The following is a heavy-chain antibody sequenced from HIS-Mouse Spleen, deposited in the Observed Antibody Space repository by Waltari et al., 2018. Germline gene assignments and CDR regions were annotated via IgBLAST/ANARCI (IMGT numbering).Heavy chain of an antibody. D-gene: IGHD6-13*01. V-gene: IGHV4-39*07. CDR2: IYYTGST. Sequence: QLQLQESGPGLVKPSETLSLTCTVAGCPISSSSYDLGWIRQTPGKGLEWIGSIYYTGSTYYNPSLKSRVTISVDTSKNQFSLKLSSVTAADTAVYYCAREIPYSSSWYDWYFDLWGRGTLVTVSS. CDR1: GCPISSSSYD. J-gene: IGHJ2*01. CDR3: AREIPYSSSWYDWYFDL.